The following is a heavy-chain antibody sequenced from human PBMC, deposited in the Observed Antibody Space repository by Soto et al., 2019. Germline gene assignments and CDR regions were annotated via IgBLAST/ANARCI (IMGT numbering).Heavy chain of an antibody. D-gene: IGHD1-26*01. CDR1: GGSFSGYY. Sequence: QVQLQQWGAGLLKPSETLSLTCAVYGGSFSGYYWSWIRQPPGKGLEWIGEINHSGRTNYNPSLKSRVTISVDTSKNQFSLKLSSVTAADTAVYYCARGQEWELNWFDPWGQGTLVTVSS. CDR2: INHSGRT. CDR3: ARGQEWELNWFDP. J-gene: IGHJ5*02. V-gene: IGHV4-34*01.